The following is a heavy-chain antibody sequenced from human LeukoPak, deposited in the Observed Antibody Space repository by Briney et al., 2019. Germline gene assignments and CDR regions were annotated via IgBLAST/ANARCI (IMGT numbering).Heavy chain of an antibody. CDR3: VRGIQRWLNWFDP. J-gene: IGHJ5*02. V-gene: IGHV4-34*01. CDR2: INHSGST. Sequence: PSETLSLTCAVYGGSFSGYYWSWIRQPPGKGLEWIGEINHSGSTNYNPSLKSRVTISVDTYKNQFSLKLSSVTAADTAVYYCVRGIQRWLNWFDPGGQGTLVTVSS. D-gene: IGHD5-18*01. CDR1: GGSFSGYY.